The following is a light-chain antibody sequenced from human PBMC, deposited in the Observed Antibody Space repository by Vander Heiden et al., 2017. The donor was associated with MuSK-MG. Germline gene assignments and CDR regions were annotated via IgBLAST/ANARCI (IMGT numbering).Light chain of an antibody. J-gene: IGLJ3*02. CDR1: SSDIGAYKY. V-gene: IGLV2-14*03. Sequence: QSALTQPASVSGSPGPSITISCTGTSSDIGAYKYVSWYQQHPGKAPKLIIYDVSNRPSGVSNRFSASKSGNTASLTISGLQGEDEADYYCCSFTTTTTVVFGGGTKLTVL. CDR2: DVS. CDR3: CSFTTTTTVV.